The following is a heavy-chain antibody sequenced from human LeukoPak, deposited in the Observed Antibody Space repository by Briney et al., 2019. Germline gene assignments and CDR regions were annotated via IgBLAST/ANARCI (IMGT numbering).Heavy chain of an antibody. Sequence: GGSLRLSCAASGFTLRTYGIHWVRQAPGKGLEWVAAISSDGSTKYYADSVKGRLTISRDNSKNTLYLQMNSLRPEDTAVYYCARNAYGHSPGGYWGQGTLVTVSS. CDR3: ARNAYGHSPGGY. J-gene: IGHJ4*02. CDR1: GFTLRTYG. CDR2: ISSDGSTK. V-gene: IGHV3-30*19. D-gene: IGHD3-10*01.